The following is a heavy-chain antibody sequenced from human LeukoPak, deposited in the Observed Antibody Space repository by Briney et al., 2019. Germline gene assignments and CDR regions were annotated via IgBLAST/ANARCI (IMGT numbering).Heavy chain of an antibody. V-gene: IGHV1-18*01. CDR3: ARGLGGSGSYFLTFDY. D-gene: IGHD1-26*01. CDR2: TSAYNGNT. Sequence: ASVKVSFKASGYTFTTYSINWVRQAPGQGLEWMGWTSAYNGNTKYAQKVQGRVTMTTDTSTSTAYMELRSLRSDDTAVYYCARGLGGSGSYFLTFDYWGQGTLVTVSS. J-gene: IGHJ4*02. CDR1: GYTFTTYS.